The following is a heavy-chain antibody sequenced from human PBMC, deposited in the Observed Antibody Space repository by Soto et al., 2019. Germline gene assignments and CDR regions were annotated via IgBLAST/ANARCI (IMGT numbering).Heavy chain of an antibody. Sequence: ASVKVSCKASGYTFTSYYMHWVRQAPGQGPEWMGIINPSGGSTSYAQKFQGRVTMTRDTSTSTVYMELSSLRSEDTAVYYCASHSGSYPDAEYFQHWGQGTLVTVSS. D-gene: IGHD1-26*01. CDR3: ASHSGSYPDAEYFQH. CDR2: INPSGGST. CDR1: GYTFTSYY. V-gene: IGHV1-46*01. J-gene: IGHJ1*01.